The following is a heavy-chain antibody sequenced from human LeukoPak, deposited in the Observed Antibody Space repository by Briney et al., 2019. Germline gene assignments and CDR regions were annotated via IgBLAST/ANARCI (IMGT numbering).Heavy chain of an antibody. CDR3: ARRYSGSYGAFDI. CDR1: GFTSSSYS. D-gene: IGHD1-26*01. V-gene: IGHV3-21*01. CDR2: ISSSSSYI. J-gene: IGHJ3*02. Sequence: GGSLRLSCAASGFTSSSYSMNWVRQAPGKGLEWVSSISSSSSYIYYADSVKGRFTISRDNAKNSLYLQMNSLRAEDTAVYYCARRYSGSYGAFDIWGQGTMVTVSS.